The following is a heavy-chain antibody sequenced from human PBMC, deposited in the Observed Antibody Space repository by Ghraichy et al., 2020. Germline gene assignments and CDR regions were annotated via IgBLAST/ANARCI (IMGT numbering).Heavy chain of an antibody. CDR1: GDSISSSSYY. Sequence: SETLSLTCTVSGDSISSSSYYWGWIRQPPGKGLEWIGSVYYSGSTYYNPSLKSRVTISIDTSKNQFSLRLSSVTAADTAVYYCARQGGLPPNYFDYWGQGTLVTVSS. D-gene: IGHD3-16*01. J-gene: IGHJ4*02. CDR3: ARQGGLPPNYFDY. CDR2: VYYSGST. V-gene: IGHV4-39*01.